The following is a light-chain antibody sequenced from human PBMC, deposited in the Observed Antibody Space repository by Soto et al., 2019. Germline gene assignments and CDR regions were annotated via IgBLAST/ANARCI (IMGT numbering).Light chain of an antibody. J-gene: IGKJ4*01. Sequence: EIVLTQSPGTLSLSPGERATLSCRASQSVSSSYLAWYQQKPGQAPRLLIYGASSRATGIPDRCSGSGSGTDFTLTISRLEPEDFAVYYCQQYGSSPLTFGGGTKVEMK. CDR1: QSVSSSY. CDR3: QQYGSSPLT. CDR2: GAS. V-gene: IGKV3-20*01.